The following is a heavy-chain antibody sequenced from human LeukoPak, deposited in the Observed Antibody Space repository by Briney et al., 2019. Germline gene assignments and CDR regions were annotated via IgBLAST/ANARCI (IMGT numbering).Heavy chain of an antibody. V-gene: IGHV1-69*13. J-gene: IGHJ5*02. Sequence: SVKVSCKASGGTFSSYAISWMRQAPGQGLEWMGGIIPIFGTANYARKFQGRVTITADESTSTAYMELSSLRSEDTAVYYCARAPTSSITIFGVVPDWFDPWGQGTLVTVSS. D-gene: IGHD3-3*01. CDR2: IIPIFGTA. CDR3: ARAPTSSITIFGVVPDWFDP. CDR1: GGTFSSYA.